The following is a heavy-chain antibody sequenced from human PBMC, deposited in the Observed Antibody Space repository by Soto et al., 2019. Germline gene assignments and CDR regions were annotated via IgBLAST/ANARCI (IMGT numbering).Heavy chain of an antibody. Sequence: QVQLVQSGAEVKKPGASVKVSCKASGYTFTSYYMHWVRQAPGQGLEWMGIINPSGGSTSYAQKFQGRVTMTSDRSTSTVYMELSSLRSEDTAVYYCARDGEAGIAAAGQLYYYYYGMDVWGQGTTVTVSS. V-gene: IGHV1-46*01. CDR2: INPSGGST. J-gene: IGHJ6*02. CDR1: GYTFTSYY. D-gene: IGHD6-13*01. CDR3: ARDGEAGIAAAGQLYYYYYGMDV.